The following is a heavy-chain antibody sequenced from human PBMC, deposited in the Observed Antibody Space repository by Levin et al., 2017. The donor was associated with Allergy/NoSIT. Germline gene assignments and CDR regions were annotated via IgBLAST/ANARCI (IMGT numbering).Heavy chain of an antibody. Sequence: SETLSLTCAIYGGSFSGYYWSWIRQPPGKGLEWLGEINHSGSTNYNPSLKSRVTISVDTSKNQFSLKLSSVTAADTAVYYCARGHPGFGELFRYDGMDVWGQGTTVTVSS. V-gene: IGHV4-34*01. J-gene: IGHJ6*02. CDR2: INHSGST. CDR3: ARGHPGFGELFRYDGMDV. D-gene: IGHD3-10*01. CDR1: GGSFSGYY.